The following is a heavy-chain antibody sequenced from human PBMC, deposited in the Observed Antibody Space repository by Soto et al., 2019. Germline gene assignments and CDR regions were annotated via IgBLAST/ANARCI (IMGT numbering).Heavy chain of an antibody. J-gene: IGHJ6*02. Sequence: ASVKVSCKASGYTFTGYYMHWVRQAPGQGLEWMGWINPNSGGTNYAQKFQGWVTMTRDTSISTAYMELSRLRSDDTAVYYCARDGTYYYDSSGYPTVGYYGMDVWGQGTTVTVSS. D-gene: IGHD3-22*01. CDR3: ARDGTYYYDSSGYPTVGYYGMDV. V-gene: IGHV1-2*04. CDR2: INPNSGGT. CDR1: GYTFTGYY.